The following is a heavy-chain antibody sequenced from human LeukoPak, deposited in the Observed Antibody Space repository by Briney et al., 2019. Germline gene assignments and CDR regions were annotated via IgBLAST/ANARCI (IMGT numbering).Heavy chain of an antibody. CDR1: GYTFSSYT. J-gene: IGHJ3*02. Sequence: PGGSLRLSCAASGYTFSSYTMCSFLQAPAKGLEWVSAISGSGGSTYYADSVKGRFTISRDNSKNTLYLQMNSLRAEDTAVYYSAKTQLGAFDIWGQGTMVTVSS. V-gene: IGHV3-23*01. CDR2: ISGSGGST. D-gene: IGHD3-16*01. CDR3: AKTQLGAFDI.